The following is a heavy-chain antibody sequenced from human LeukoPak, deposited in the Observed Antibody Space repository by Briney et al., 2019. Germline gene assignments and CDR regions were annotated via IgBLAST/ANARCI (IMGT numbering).Heavy chain of an antibody. J-gene: IGHJ4*02. CDR3: AKADYYYGSGGTSATFDY. V-gene: IGHV3-23*01. Sequence: PGGSLRLSCAASGFTFSSYAMSWVRQAPGKGLEWVSAISGSGASTYYADSVKGRFTISRDKSKNTLYLQMNSLRAEDTAVYYCAKADYYYGSGGTSATFDYWGQGTLVTVSS. CDR1: GFTFSSYA. CDR2: ISGSGAST. D-gene: IGHD3-10*01.